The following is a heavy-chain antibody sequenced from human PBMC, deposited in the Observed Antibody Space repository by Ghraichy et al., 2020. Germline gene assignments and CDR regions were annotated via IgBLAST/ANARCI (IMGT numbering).Heavy chain of an antibody. CDR1: GFTFSSYG. CDR2: ISYDGSNK. V-gene: IGHV3-30*18. D-gene: IGHD3-9*01. Sequence: GGSLRLSCAASGFTFSSYGMHWVRQAPGKGLEWVAVISYDGSNKYYADSVKGRFTISRDNSKNTLYLQMNSLRAEDTAVYYCAKSQYDILTGYFDYWGQGTLVTVSS. J-gene: IGHJ4*02. CDR3: AKSQYDILTGYFDY.